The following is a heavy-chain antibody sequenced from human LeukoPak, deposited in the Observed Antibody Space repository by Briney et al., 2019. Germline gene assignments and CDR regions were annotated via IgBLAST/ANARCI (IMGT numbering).Heavy chain of an antibody. CDR2: VNSDGTGT. V-gene: IGHV3-74*01. CDR3: ARSPRGYSFYFDY. CDR1: GFTFSNYW. J-gene: IGHJ4*02. D-gene: IGHD3-22*01. Sequence: GGSLRLSCAASGFTFSNYWMHWVRHAPGKGLVWVSRVNSDGTGTSYADSVKGRFTISRDNAKNSLYLQMNSLRAEDTAVYYCARSPRGYSFYFDYWGQGTLVTVSS.